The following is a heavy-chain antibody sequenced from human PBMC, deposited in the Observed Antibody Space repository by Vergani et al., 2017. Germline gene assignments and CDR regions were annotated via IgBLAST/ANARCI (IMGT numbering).Heavy chain of an antibody. CDR2: TWYDGNNK. J-gene: IGHJ5*02. Sequence: QVQLVESGGGVVQPRRSLRLSCAASGFTFNQYGMHWVRQAPGKGLEWVAVTWYDGNNKQYADSVKGRFTISRDNSKSTIYLQMNSLRDEDTGVYYCARDLRLLYNRFDPWGQGTLVTVSS. CDR1: GFTFNQYG. CDR3: ARDLRLLYNRFDP. V-gene: IGHV3-33*01. D-gene: IGHD1-14*01.